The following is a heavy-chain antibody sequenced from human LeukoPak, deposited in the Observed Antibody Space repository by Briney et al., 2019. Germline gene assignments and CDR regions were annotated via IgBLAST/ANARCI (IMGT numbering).Heavy chain of an antibody. D-gene: IGHD2-2*03. Sequence: GGSLRLSCAASGFTFSNYDTHWVRQAPGKGLEWVAVISYDGSTKYYADSVKGRFTISRDNSMNTLYLQMDSLRDEDTAVYYCARDGSDWGQGTLVTVS. V-gene: IGHV3-30-3*01. J-gene: IGHJ4*02. CDR2: ISYDGSTK. CDR3: ARDGSD. CDR1: GFTFSNYD.